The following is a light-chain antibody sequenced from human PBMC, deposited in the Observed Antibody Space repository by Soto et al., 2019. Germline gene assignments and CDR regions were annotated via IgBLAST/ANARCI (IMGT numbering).Light chain of an antibody. J-gene: IGKJ1*01. CDR3: QQYDNAWT. CDR2: KAS. V-gene: IGKV1-5*03. CDR1: QSISNW. Sequence: DIQMTQSPSTLSASIGDRVTITCRASQSISNWLAWYQQKPGEAPKLLVYKASSLESGVPSRFSGSGSGTEFTLTISSLQPDDFATYYCQQYDNAWTFGQGTKVEFK.